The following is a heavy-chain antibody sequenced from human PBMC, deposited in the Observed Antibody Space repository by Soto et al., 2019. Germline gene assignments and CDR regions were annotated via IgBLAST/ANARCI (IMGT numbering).Heavy chain of an antibody. V-gene: IGHV4-34*01. CDR2: INHSGSS. D-gene: IGHD3-10*01. Sequence: QVQLQQWGAGLLKPSETLSLTCAVYGGSFSSYYWSWIRQPPGKALEWIGEINHSGSSNYNPSLKSRVTISVDTSKDQFSLKLTSLTAADTAGYYCARCDYYGSGSSPPWGQGILVTVSS. J-gene: IGHJ5*02. CDR1: GGSFSSYY. CDR3: ARCDYYGSGSSPP.